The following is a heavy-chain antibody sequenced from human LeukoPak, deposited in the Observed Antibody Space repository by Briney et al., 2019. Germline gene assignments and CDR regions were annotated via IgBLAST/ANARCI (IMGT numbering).Heavy chain of an antibody. Sequence: PGGSLRLSCAASGXTFSTYAMNWVRQAPGKGLEWVCFFSSSGGTTYYAVSVKGRFTISRDNAKNTLYLQMNSLRDEDTAVHYCARDLIAATGDAFDIWGRGTMVTVSS. CDR3: ARDLIAATGDAFDI. CDR1: GXTFSTYA. CDR2: FSSSGGTT. D-gene: IGHD6-13*01. J-gene: IGHJ3*02. V-gene: IGHV3-48*02.